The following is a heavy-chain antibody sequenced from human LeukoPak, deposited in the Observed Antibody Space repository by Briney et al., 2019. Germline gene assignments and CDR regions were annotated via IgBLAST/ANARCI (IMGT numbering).Heavy chain of an antibody. CDR2: ISGSGSGGST. CDR1: GFTFSSSA. Sequence: GGSLRLSCAASGFTFSSSAMSWVRQAPGKGLEWVSSISGSGSGGSTYYADSVKGRFTISRDNSKNTLYLQMNSLRAEDTAVYYCAKDMAGTRSFDYWGQGTLVTVSS. CDR3: AKDMAGTRSFDY. J-gene: IGHJ4*02. D-gene: IGHD6-19*01. V-gene: IGHV3-23*01.